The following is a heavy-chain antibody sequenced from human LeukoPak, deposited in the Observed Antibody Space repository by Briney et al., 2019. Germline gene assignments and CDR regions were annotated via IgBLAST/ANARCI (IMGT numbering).Heavy chain of an antibody. CDR3: AKGPVRYFDWLSN. Sequence: GGSLRLSCAASGFTFSSYAMSWVRQAPGKGLEWVSAISGSGGSTYYADSAKGRFTSSRDNSKNTLYLQMNSLRAKDTAVYYCAKGPVRYFDWLSNWGQGTLVTVSS. CDR2: ISGSGGST. J-gene: IGHJ4*02. V-gene: IGHV3-23*01. D-gene: IGHD3-9*01. CDR1: GFTFSSYA.